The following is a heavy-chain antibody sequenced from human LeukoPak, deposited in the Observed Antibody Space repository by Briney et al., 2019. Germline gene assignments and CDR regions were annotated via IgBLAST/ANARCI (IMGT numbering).Heavy chain of an antibody. CDR1: GYSISSGYY. D-gene: IGHD3-9*01. Sequence: SETLSPTCTVSGYSISSGYYWGWIRQPPGKALEWIGTVYHSGSTYYNPSLKSRVTVSVNTSKNHFSLKLSSVTAADTAVYYCARGLVPEGHHYYYYMDVWGKGTTVTVSS. V-gene: IGHV4-38-2*02. J-gene: IGHJ6*03. CDR3: ARGLVPEGHHYYYYMDV. CDR2: VYHSGST.